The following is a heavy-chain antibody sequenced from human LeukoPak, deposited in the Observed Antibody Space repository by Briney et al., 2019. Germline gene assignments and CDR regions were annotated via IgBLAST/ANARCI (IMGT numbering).Heavy chain of an antibody. CDR3: AREPYSSGWYFSYYFDY. Sequence: GRSLRLSCEASGFTFSSYAMHWVRQAPGKGLEWVAVISYDGSNKYYADSVKGRFTISRDNSKNTLYLQMNSLRAEDTAVYYCAREPYSSGWYFSYYFDYWGQGTLVTVSS. CDR2: ISYDGSNK. D-gene: IGHD6-19*01. V-gene: IGHV3-30-3*01. CDR1: GFTFSSYA. J-gene: IGHJ4*02.